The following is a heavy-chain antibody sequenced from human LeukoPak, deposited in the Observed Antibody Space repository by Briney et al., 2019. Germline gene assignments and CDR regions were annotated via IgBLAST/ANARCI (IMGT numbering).Heavy chain of an antibody. CDR3: TTAIDSSGYYYYYYGMDV. CDR2: IKSKTDGVLT. J-gene: IGHJ6*02. V-gene: IGHV3-15*07. Sequence: GGSLRLSCAASGFTFSNAWMNWVRQAPGKGLEWVGRIKSKTDGVLTDYAARVKGRFTISRDDSNNTLYLQMNSLKTEDTAVYYCTTAIDSSGYYYYYYGMDVWGQGTTVTVSS. D-gene: IGHD3-22*01. CDR1: GFTFSNAW.